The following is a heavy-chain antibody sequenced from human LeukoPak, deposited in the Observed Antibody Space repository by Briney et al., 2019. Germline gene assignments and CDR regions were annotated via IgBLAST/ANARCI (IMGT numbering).Heavy chain of an antibody. CDR3: ARRLGDTKAFDI. CDR1: GDSFSSNSAA. V-gene: IGHV6-1*01. D-gene: IGHD2-21*01. J-gene: IGHJ3*02. Sequence: SQTLSLTCAISGDSFSSNSAAWNWIRQSPSRGLEWLGRTYYGSKWYNDYAISVKSRITINPDTSKNQFSLQLNSVTPEDTAVYYCARRLGDTKAFDIWGQGTLVTVSS. CDR2: TYYGSKWYN.